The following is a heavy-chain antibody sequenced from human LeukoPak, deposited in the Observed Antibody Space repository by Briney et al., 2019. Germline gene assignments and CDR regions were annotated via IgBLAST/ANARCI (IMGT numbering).Heavy chain of an antibody. Sequence: ASVKVSFKASGYTFTVYYMHWVRQAPGQGLEWMGWINPNSGGTNYAQKFQGRVTMTRDTAISIAYMELSRLRSHDTAVYYCATAQHTYYYDSSGYYYPYYYGMDVWGQGTTVTVSS. D-gene: IGHD3-22*01. CDR1: GYTFTVYY. CDR2: INPNSGGT. J-gene: IGHJ6*02. CDR3: ATAQHTYYYDSSGYYYPYYYGMDV. V-gene: IGHV1-2*02.